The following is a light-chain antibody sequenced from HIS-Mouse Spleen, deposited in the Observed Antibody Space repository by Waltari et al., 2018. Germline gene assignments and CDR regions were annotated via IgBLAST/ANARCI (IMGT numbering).Light chain of an antibody. CDR1: SSDVGGYNY. CDR3: CSYAGSSTLV. CDR2: EVS. J-gene: IGLJ3*02. Sequence: QSALTQPPSASGSPGQSVTISCTGTSSDVGGYNYVPWYQQHPGKAPTLIIYEVSKRPSGVPDRFSGSKSGNTASLTISGLKTEDEADYYCCSYAGSSTLVFGGGTKLTVL. V-gene: IGLV2-8*01.